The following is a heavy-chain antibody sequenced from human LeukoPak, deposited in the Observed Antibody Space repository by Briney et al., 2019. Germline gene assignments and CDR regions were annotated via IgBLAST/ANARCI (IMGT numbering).Heavy chain of an antibody. CDR2: INHGGST. CDR1: GGSFSGYY. J-gene: IGHJ3*02. CDR3: ARAAGVPVAFDI. Sequence: SSETLSLTCAVHGGSFSGYYWSWIRQPPGKGLEWIGEINHGGSTNYNPSLKSRVTISVDTSKNQFSLKLSSVTAADTAVYYCARAAGVPVAFDIWGQGTMVTVSS. D-gene: IGHD2-8*01. V-gene: IGHV4-34*01.